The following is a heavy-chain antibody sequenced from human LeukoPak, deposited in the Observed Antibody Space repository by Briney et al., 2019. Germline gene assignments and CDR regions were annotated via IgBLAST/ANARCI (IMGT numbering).Heavy chain of an antibody. Sequence: SETLSLTCTVSGGSISSSSYYWGWIRQPPGKGLEWIGSIYYSGSTYYNPSLKSRVTISVDTSKNQFSLKLSSVTAADTAVHYCATVHYYYDSSGYYSGAFDIWGQGTMVTVSS. CDR3: ATVHYYYDSSGYYSGAFDI. CDR1: GGSISSSSYY. V-gene: IGHV4-39*07. J-gene: IGHJ3*02. CDR2: IYYSGST. D-gene: IGHD3-22*01.